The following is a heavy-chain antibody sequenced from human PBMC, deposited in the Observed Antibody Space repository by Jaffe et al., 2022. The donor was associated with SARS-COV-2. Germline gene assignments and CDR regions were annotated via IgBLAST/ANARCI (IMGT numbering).Heavy chain of an antibody. D-gene: IGHD3-3*01. Sequence: QLQLQESGPGLVKPSETLSLTCTVSGGSISSSSYYWGWIRQPPGKGLEWIGSIYYSGSTYYNPSLKSRVTISVDTSKNQFSLKLSSVTAADTAVYYCARHNTIFGVVTDNWFDPWGQGTLVTVSS. CDR1: GGSISSSSYY. CDR2: IYYSGST. CDR3: ARHNTIFGVVTDNWFDP. J-gene: IGHJ5*02. V-gene: IGHV4-39*01.